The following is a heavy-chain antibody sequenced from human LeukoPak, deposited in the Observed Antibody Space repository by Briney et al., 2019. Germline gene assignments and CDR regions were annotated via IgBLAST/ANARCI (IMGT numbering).Heavy chain of an antibody. CDR3: ASHHGYSYGYIGY. Sequence: GGSLRLSCAASGFTFSTYAMSWVRQAPGKGLEWVSAISGSGSFTYFADSVKGRFTISRDTSKNTLYLQMNSLGAEDTAVYYCASHHGYSYGYIGYWGQGTLVTVSS. CDR2: ISGSGSFT. D-gene: IGHD5-18*01. J-gene: IGHJ4*02. CDR1: GFTFSTYA. V-gene: IGHV3-23*01.